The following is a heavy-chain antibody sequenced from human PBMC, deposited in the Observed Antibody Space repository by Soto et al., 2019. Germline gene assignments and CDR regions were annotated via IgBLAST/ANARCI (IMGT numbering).Heavy chain of an antibody. CDR1: GFTFSSYW. CDR3: AIRASYYDSSGYFDY. CDR2: INSDGSCT. J-gene: IGHJ4*02. V-gene: IGHV3-74*01. D-gene: IGHD3-22*01. Sequence: GGSLRLSCAASGFTFSSYWMHWVRQAPGKGLVWVSRINSDGSCTSYADSVKGRFTISRDNAKNTLYLQMNSLRAEDTSVYYCAIRASYYDSSGYFDYWGQGTLVTVSS.